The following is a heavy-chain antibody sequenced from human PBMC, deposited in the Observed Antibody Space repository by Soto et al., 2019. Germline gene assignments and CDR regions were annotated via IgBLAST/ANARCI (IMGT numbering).Heavy chain of an antibody. Sequence: QLQLQESGPGLVKPSETLSLTCTVSGGSISSSSYYWGWIRQPPGKGLEWIGSIYYSGSTYYNPSLKSRVTISVDTSKNQFSLKLSSVTAADTAVYYCASDSGPFGPGFDPWGQGTLVTVSS. J-gene: IGHJ5*02. CDR2: IYYSGST. CDR3: ASDSGPFGPGFDP. CDR1: GGSISSSSYY. D-gene: IGHD3-16*01. V-gene: IGHV4-39*01.